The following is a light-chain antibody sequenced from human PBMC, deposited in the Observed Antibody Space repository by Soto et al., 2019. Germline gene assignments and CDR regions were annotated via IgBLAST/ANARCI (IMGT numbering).Light chain of an antibody. CDR2: GAS. Sequence: DIQMTQSPSSLSASVGDRVTITCRTSQTISDYLNWYQHKPGKAPNLLMYGASYLKSGVPTRFSGSGPGTDFTLTISSLQPEDFATYYCQQTYTTPEITFGQGTRLEIK. V-gene: IGKV1-39*01. CDR1: QTISDY. CDR3: QQTYTTPEIT. J-gene: IGKJ5*01.